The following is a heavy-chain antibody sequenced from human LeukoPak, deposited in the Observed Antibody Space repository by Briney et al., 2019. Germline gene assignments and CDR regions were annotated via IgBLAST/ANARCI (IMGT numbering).Heavy chain of an antibody. CDR2: INLSGGST. CDR1: GYTFTSYY. J-gene: IGHJ4*02. V-gene: IGHV1-46*01. D-gene: IGHD3-22*01. Sequence: ASVKVSCKASGYTFTSYYMHWVRQAPGQGLEWMGIINLSGGSTSYAQKFQGRVTMTRDTSTSTVYMELSSLRSEDTAVYYCARERGYYDSSGYYEPLPIDYWGQGTLVTVSS. CDR3: ARERGYYDSSGYYEPLPIDY.